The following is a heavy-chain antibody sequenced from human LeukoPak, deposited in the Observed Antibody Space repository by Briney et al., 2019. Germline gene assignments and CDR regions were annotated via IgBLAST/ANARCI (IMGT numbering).Heavy chain of an antibody. Sequence: PSETLSLTCTVSGGSISSYYWSWIRQPPGKGLEWIGYIYYSGSTNYNPSLKSRVTISVDTSKNQFSLKLSSVTAADTAVYYCARARITMVRGALPYYFDYWGQGTLVTVSS. CDR1: GGSISSYY. CDR3: ARARITMVRGALPYYFDY. D-gene: IGHD3-10*01. CDR2: IYYSGST. V-gene: IGHV4-59*08. J-gene: IGHJ4*02.